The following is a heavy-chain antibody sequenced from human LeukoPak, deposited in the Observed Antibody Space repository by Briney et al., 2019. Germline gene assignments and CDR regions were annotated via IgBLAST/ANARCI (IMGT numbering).Heavy chain of an antibody. D-gene: IGHD6-13*01. CDR3: AKEGYSSSWWLDY. CDR2: ISSSGTTI. V-gene: IGHV3-48*03. CDR1: GCTFSSYE. Sequence: QAGGSLRVSCAASGCTFSSYEMNWVRQAPGKGLEWVSYISSSGTTIYYADSVKGRFTISRDNSKNTLYLQMNSLRAEDTAVYYCAKEGYSSSWWLDYWGLGTLVIVSS. J-gene: IGHJ4*02.